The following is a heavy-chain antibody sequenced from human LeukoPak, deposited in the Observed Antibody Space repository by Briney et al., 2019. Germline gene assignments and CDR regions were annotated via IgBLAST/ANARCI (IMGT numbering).Heavy chain of an antibody. D-gene: IGHD3-9*01. CDR3: ARGASYYDILTGYYNRYYYYYGMDV. J-gene: IGHJ6*02. V-gene: IGHV4-34*01. CDR1: GGSFSGYY. Sequence: PSETLSLTCAVYGGSFSGYYWSWIRQPPGKGLEWIGEINHSGSTNYNPSLKSRVTISVDTTKNQFSLKLSSVTAADTAVYYCARGASYYDILTGYYNRYYYYYGMDVRGQGTTVTVSS. CDR2: INHSGST.